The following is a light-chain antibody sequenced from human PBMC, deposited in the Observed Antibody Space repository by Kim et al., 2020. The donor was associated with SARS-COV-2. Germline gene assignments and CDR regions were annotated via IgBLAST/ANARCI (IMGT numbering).Light chain of an antibody. CDR3: QQYGRFTGN. J-gene: IGKJ2*01. Sequence: EIVLTQSPGTLSLSPGERAALSCRASQSVTSNFLAWYQQKPGQTPRLLIYGASSRATGIPDRFSGSGSGTDFTLTISRLEPEDSAVYYCQQYGRFTGNFGQGTRLEI. CDR2: GAS. V-gene: IGKV3-20*01. CDR1: QSVTSNF.